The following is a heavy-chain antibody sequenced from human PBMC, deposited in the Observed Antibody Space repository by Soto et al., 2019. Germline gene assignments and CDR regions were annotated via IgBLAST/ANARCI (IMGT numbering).Heavy chain of an antibody. CDR2: ISHSFLTI. J-gene: IGHJ4*02. Sequence: GWSLRLSCAASVFTFSNFYMTWIRQAPGKGLEWVSDISHSFLTIHYAESVKGRFTISRDNAKNSLFLQMNSLSVEDTAVYYCARDSGAKLSSSWGQGTLVTVSS. D-gene: IGHD6-13*01. CDR1: VFTFSNFY. CDR3: ARDSGAKLSSS. V-gene: IGHV3-11*01.